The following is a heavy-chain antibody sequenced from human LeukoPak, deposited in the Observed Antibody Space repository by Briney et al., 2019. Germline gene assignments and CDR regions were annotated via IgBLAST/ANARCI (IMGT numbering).Heavy chain of an antibody. V-gene: IGHV1-58*02. D-gene: IGHD3-22*01. Sequence: SVKVSCKASGFTFTSSAMQWVRQARGQRLEWIGWIVVGSGNTNYAQKFQERVTITRDMSTSTAYMELSSLRSEDTAVYYCAAVPDYYDSSGYYFYFDYWGQGTLVTAPS. CDR2: IVVGSGNT. J-gene: IGHJ4*02. CDR3: AAVPDYYDSSGYYFYFDY. CDR1: GFTFTSSA.